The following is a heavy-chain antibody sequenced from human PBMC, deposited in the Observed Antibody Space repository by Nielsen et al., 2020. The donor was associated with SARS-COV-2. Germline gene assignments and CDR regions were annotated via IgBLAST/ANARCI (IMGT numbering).Heavy chain of an antibody. CDR2: IVVGSGNT. Sequence: SVKVSCTASGFTFTSSALQWVRQARGQRLAWLGWIVVGSGNTNYAQKFQARVPITRDMSTSTAYMELSRLRSDDTAVYYCARGDPQDYGMDVWGQGTTVTVSS. CDR3: ARGDPQDYGMDV. V-gene: IGHV1-58*01. CDR1: GFTFTSSA. D-gene: IGHD3-10*01. J-gene: IGHJ6*02.